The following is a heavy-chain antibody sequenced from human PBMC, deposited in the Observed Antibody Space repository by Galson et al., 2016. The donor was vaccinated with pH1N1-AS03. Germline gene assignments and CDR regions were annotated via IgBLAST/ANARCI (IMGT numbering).Heavy chain of an antibody. J-gene: IGHJ5*02. Sequence: SLRLSCAASGFTFSIYAMHWVRPAPGKGLEWVSGVGGVDGSLWYAESVKGRFTVSRENSKGTLDLQMNSLRADNTAVYYCARGSGSPHWFDPWGQGTLVTVSS. CDR2: VGGVDGSL. CDR3: ARGSGSPHWFDP. V-gene: IGHV3-23*01. D-gene: IGHD3-3*01. CDR1: GFTFSIYA.